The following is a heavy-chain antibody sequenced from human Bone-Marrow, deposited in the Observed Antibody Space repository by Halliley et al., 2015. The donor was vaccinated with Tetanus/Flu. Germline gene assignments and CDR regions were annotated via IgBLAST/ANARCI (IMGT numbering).Heavy chain of an antibody. Sequence: IGYIDHTGSTYYNPSLKSRVTISMDTSKNHFSLRLSSLTAADTAVYYCARGQQSSSLGDFFDYWGQGTLVNVSS. CDR2: IDHTGST. J-gene: IGHJ4*02. D-gene: IGHD2-15*01. CDR3: ARGQQSSSLGDFFDY. V-gene: IGHV4-31*02.